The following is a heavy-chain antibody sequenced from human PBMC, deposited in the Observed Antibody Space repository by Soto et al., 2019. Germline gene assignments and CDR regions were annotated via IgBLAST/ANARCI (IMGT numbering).Heavy chain of an antibody. D-gene: IGHD5-12*01. CDR2: ISGSSPTI. Sequence: EVKLVESGGGLVQPGGSLRLSCAASGFTFSIYSMNWVRQAPGKGLEWISFISGSSPTIHYADSVKGRFTISRDNAKNSLFLQMSSLRGEDTAVYYCARDWPGHSGYDRLTDTYYYGMDVWGQGTTVTVSS. CDR3: ARDWPGHSGYDRLTDTYYYGMDV. V-gene: IGHV3-48*01. J-gene: IGHJ6*02. CDR1: GFTFSIYS.